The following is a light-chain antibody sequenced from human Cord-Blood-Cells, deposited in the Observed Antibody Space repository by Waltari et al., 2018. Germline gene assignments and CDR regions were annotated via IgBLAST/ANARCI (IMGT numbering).Light chain of an antibody. CDR3: QAWDSSNVV. CDR1: TLGDNY. J-gene: IGLJ2*01. Sequence: SYELTQPPSVSVPPGQTASIPCSGDTLGDNYACWYQQKPGQSPVLVIYQDSKRPSGIPERFSGSNSGNTATLTISGTQAMDEADYYCQAWDSSNVVFGGGTKLTVL. V-gene: IGLV3-1*01. CDR2: QDS.